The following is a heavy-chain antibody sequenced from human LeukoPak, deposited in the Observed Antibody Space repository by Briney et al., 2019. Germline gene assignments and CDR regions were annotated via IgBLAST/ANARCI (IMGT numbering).Heavy chain of an antibody. CDR1: GFTFSSNN. Sequence: GGSLRLSCADSGFTFSSNNMNWVRQAPGKGLVWLSFISDTGHVIYYADSVKGRFTISRDNAKNSLFLQMNSLRDEDTAVYYCARGSGSSWFYHWGQGTLVTVSS. CDR3: ARGSGSSWFYH. D-gene: IGHD3-10*01. J-gene: IGHJ5*02. V-gene: IGHV3-48*02. CDR2: ISDTGHVI.